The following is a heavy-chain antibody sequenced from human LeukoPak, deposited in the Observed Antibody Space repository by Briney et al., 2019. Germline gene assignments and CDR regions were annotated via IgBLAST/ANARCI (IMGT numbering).Heavy chain of an antibody. CDR3: AKGGKYDILTGFPRSRLLGDY. Sequence: PGGSLRLSCAASGFTFSSYGMHWVRQAPGKGLEWVAFIRYDGSNKYYADYLKGRFTISRDNSKNTLSLQMNSLRAEDTAVYYCAKGGKYDILTGFPRSRLLGDYWGQGTLVTVSS. CDR1: GFTFSSYG. J-gene: IGHJ4*02. CDR2: IRYDGSNK. D-gene: IGHD3-9*01. V-gene: IGHV3-30*02.